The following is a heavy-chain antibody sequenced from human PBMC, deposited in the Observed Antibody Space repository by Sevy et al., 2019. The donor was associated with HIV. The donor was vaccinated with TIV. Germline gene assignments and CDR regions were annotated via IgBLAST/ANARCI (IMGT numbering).Heavy chain of an antibody. V-gene: IGHV4-59*11. D-gene: IGHD5-18*01. CDR1: GGSISTHY. CDR3: ARGSRAGSYGYYFDY. Sequence: SETLSLTCTVSGGSISTHYWSWIRQPPEKGLEWIGYIYYSGSTNYTPSLKSRVTISVDTSKNQFSLKLSSVTAADTAVYYCARGSRAGSYGYYFDYWGRGTLVTVSS. CDR2: IYYSGST. J-gene: IGHJ4*02.